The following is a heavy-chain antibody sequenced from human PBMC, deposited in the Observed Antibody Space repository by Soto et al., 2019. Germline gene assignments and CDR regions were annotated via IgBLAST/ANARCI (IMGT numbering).Heavy chain of an antibody. CDR2: IWYDGSNK. J-gene: IGHJ4*02. CDR1: GFTFSRYG. D-gene: IGHD6-6*01. V-gene: IGHV3-33*01. Sequence: PGGSLRLSCAASGFTFSRYGMHWVRQAPGKGLEWVAVIWYDGSNKYYADSVKGRFTISRDNSKNTLYLQMNSLRAEDTAVYYCARDRVGSSGFDYWGQGTLVTV. CDR3: ARDRVGSSGFDY.